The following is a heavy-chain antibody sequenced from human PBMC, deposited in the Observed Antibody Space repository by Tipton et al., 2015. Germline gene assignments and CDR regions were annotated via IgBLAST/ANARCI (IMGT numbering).Heavy chain of an antibody. J-gene: IGHJ4*02. D-gene: IGHD6-13*01. Sequence: TLSLTCSISGDSVRNGSHYWGWIRQSPGKGLEWIGYIYHTGSTVYNPSLKSRVAISLDRLKNQFYLRLTSVAAADTAVYYCSAAGTSFDHWGQGSLVTVSS. CDR3: SAAGTSFDH. CDR1: GDSVRNGSHY. V-gene: IGHV4-61*01. CDR2: IYHTGST.